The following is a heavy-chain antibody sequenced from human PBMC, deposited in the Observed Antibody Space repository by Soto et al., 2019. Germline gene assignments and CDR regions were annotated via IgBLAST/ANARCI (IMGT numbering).Heavy chain of an antibody. Sequence: QVQLVQSGAEVKKPGASVKVSCKASGYTFTSYYMHWVRQAPGQGLEWMGIINPSGGSTSYAQKFQGRDTMIRDTYTSTVYMELSRLRSDDTAVYYCARGPDYYGSGSYSGWFDRWGQGTLVTVSS. J-gene: IGHJ5*02. CDR3: ARGPDYYGSGSYSGWFDR. CDR2: INPSGGST. CDR1: GYTFTSYY. V-gene: IGHV1-46*01. D-gene: IGHD3-10*01.